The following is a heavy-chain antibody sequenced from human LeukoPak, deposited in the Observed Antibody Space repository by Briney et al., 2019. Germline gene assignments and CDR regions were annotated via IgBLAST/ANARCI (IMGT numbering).Heavy chain of an antibody. D-gene: IGHD3-16*02. CDR2: IYTSGST. V-gene: IGHV4-61*02. CDR1: GGSISSGSYY. CDR3: AREFRRITFGGVIVAYFDY. Sequence: PSETLSLTCTVSGGSISSGSYYWSWIRQPAGKGLEWIGRIYTSGSTNYNPSLKSRVTISVDTSKNQFSLKLSSVTAADTAVYYCAREFRRITFGGVIVAYFDYWGQGTLVTVSS. J-gene: IGHJ4*02.